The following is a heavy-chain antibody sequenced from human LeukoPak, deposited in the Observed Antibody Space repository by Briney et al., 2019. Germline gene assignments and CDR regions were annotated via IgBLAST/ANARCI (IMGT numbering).Heavy chain of an antibody. Sequence: ASVKVSCKASAYIFTGYYIHWVRQAPGQGLEWMGWINPNSGGTNYAQKFQGRVTMTRDTSITTAYMELSRLSSDDTAVYYCARHPGKVTNDWYFDLWGRGTLVTVSS. CDR2: INPNSGGT. V-gene: IGHV1-2*02. D-gene: IGHD4-23*01. CDR3: ARHPGKVTNDWYFDL. CDR1: AYIFTGYY. J-gene: IGHJ2*01.